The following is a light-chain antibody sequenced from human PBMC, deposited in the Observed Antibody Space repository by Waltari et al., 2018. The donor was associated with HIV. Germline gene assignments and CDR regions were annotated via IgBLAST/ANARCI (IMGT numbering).Light chain of an antibody. Sequence: DIVMTQSPDSLAVSLGARATIHCRASQTILYSSNNKNYLAWYQQKPEQPPKLLISWAATRESVVPDRFSRSRSGTYFTLTISSLQPEDVAVYYCQQYYFTPPHTCGQGTKLEIK. V-gene: IGKV4-1*01. CDR1: QTILYSSNNKNY. CDR3: QQYYFTPPHT. CDR2: WAA. J-gene: IGKJ2*01.